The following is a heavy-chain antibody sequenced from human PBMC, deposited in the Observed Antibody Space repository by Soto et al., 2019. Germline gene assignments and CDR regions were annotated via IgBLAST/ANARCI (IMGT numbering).Heavy chain of an antibody. CDR2: INDGGGDT. D-gene: IGHD2-15*01. Sequence: EAHLLESGGGLVQSGGSLRLSCAASGFTFSNYAMGWVRQAPGKGLEWFTAINDGGGDTYYADSVKGRFTISRDNSDRTLYLQMNTLRAEDTAVYYCAKGSSDGRPYYFDYWGQGTLVTVSS. J-gene: IGHJ4*02. V-gene: IGHV3-23*01. CDR3: AKGSSDGRPYYFDY. CDR1: GFTFSNYA.